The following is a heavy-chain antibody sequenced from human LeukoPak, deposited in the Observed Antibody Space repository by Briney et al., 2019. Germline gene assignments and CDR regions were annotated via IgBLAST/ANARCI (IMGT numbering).Heavy chain of an antibody. Sequence: GGSLRLSCAASGFTVSSNYMSWVRQAPGKGLEWVSVIYRGGSTNYADSVKGRFTISRDNSKNTLYLQMNSLRVEDTAVYYCARETFYYYDSSGYYGIFDYWGQGTLVTVSS. D-gene: IGHD3-22*01. CDR2: IYRGGST. CDR3: ARETFYYYDSSGYYGIFDY. J-gene: IGHJ4*02. CDR1: GFTVSSNY. V-gene: IGHV3-66*01.